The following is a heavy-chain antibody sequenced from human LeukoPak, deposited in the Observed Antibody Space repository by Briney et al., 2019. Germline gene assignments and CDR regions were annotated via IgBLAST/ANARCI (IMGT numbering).Heavy chain of an antibody. CDR2: ISGSGAGT. Sequence: PGGSLRLSCAASGFTFSSYAMSWVRQAPGKGLEWVSAISGSGAGTHYTDSVKGRFTISRDNSKNTLYLQMNSLRAEDTAVYYCAKIMAVAGTQDYWGQRTLVTVSS. D-gene: IGHD6-19*01. V-gene: IGHV3-23*01. CDR3: AKIMAVAGTQDY. J-gene: IGHJ4*02. CDR1: GFTFSSYA.